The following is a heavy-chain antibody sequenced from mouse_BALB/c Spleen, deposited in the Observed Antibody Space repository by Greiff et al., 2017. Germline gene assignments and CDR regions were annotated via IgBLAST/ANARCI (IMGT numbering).Heavy chain of an antibody. CDR1: GFTFTDYY. J-gene: IGHJ1*01. CDR3: ARETMITWYFDV. V-gene: IGHV7-3*02. D-gene: IGHD2-4*01. CDR2: IRNKANGYTT. Sequence: EVQRVESGGGLVQPGGSLRLSCATSGFTFTDYYMSWVRQPPGKALEWLGFIRNKANGYTTEYSASVKGRFTISRDNSQSILYLQMNTLRAEDSATYYCARETMITWYFDVWGAGTTVTVSS.